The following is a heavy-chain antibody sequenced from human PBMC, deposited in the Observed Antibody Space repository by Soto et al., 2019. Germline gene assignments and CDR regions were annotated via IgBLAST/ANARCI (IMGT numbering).Heavy chain of an antibody. V-gene: IGHV1-8*01. D-gene: IGHD6-13*01. J-gene: IGHJ6*02. Sequence: ASVKVSCKASGYTFTSYDINWVRQATGQGLEWMGWMNPNSGNTGYAQKFQGRVTMTRNTSISTAYMELSSLRSEDTAVYYCARGFSSSWYIGKDYYGMDVWGQGTTVTFSS. CDR2: MNPNSGNT. CDR1: GYTFTSYD. CDR3: ARGFSSSWYIGKDYYGMDV.